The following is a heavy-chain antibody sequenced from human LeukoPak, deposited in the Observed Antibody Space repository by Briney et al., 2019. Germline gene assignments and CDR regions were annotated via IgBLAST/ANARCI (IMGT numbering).Heavy chain of an antibody. CDR1: GFTFSSYS. CDR3: ARDNWNDAPGGFDP. CDR2: ITRSSTST. J-gene: IGHJ5*02. Sequence: GGSLRLSCAASGFTFSSYSMNWVRQAPGKGLEWVSSITRSSTSTYYTDSVRGRFTISRDNAKNSLYLQMNSLRAEDTAVYYCARDNWNDAPGGFDPWGQGALVTVSS. D-gene: IGHD1-20*01. V-gene: IGHV3-21*01.